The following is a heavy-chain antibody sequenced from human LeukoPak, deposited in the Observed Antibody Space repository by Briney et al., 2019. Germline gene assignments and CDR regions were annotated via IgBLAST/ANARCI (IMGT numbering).Heavy chain of an antibody. J-gene: IGHJ4*02. CDR1: SGSISSNNYY. D-gene: IGHD6-13*01. Sequence: SETLSLTCTVSSGSISSNNYYWGWIRQPPGKGLEWIGSIYYTGSTFYNPSLKSRVTMSLDALKNQFTLKVTSVTATDTAVYYCARHTSLSSAAHDYWGQGTLVTVSS. CDR2: IYYTGST. V-gene: IGHV4-39*01. CDR3: ARHTSLSSAAHDY.